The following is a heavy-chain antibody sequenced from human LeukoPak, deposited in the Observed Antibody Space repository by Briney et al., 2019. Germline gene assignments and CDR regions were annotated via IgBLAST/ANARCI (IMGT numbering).Heavy chain of an antibody. Sequence: GRSLRLSCSASGFTFSTYSMNWVRQAPGKGLEWVAVIWYDGSNPGYADSVKGRFTISRDNSKNTLYLQMNSLRAEDTAVYYCARGTIAAAGYYYFDYWGQGTQVTVSS. CDR3: ARGTIAAAGYYYFDY. V-gene: IGHV3-33*01. CDR1: GFTFSTYS. D-gene: IGHD6-13*01. CDR2: IWYDGSNP. J-gene: IGHJ4*02.